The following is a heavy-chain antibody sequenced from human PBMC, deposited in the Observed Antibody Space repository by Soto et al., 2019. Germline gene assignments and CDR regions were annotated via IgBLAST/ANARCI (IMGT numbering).Heavy chain of an antibody. CDR2: ASYDGSEP. J-gene: IGHJ4*02. Sequence: QVQLVESGGGVVQPGRSLRLACAAAGFDFRSYGIHWVRQASRRVLEWVAAASYDGSEPYYADSAKGRFTVSKEISKKTVLLQMNALRHEDTAVYFCVRDSGWPILNFDSWGQVTLVTVSS. V-gene: IGHV3-30*03. CDR3: VRDSGWPILNFDS. D-gene: IGHD3-10*01. CDR1: GFDFRSYG.